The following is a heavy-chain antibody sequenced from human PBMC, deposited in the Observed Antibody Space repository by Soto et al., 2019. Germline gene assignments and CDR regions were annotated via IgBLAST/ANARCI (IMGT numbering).Heavy chain of an antibody. CDR1: GFTFSSYA. CDR2: IGTAGDT. J-gene: IGHJ4*02. D-gene: IGHD1-7*01. Sequence: PGGSLRLSCSASGFTFSSYAMHWVRQATGKGLEWVSAIGTAGDTYYPGSVKGRFTISRENAKNSLYLQMNSLRAGDTAVYYCARGTGTLDFDYWGQGTLVTVSS. CDR3: ARGTGTLDFDY. V-gene: IGHV3-13*01.